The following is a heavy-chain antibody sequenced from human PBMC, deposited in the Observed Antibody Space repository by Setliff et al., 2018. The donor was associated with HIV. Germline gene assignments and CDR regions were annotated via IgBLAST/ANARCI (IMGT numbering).Heavy chain of an antibody. D-gene: IGHD3-16*02. Sequence: SGPTLVNPTQTLTLTCTFSGFSLTTSGVGVGWIRQPPGKALEWLALIYWDDDVRYNPSLKSRLTITKDTSRSQVDLTVSNLDPVDTATYFCVHVSFYREVYFDAWGQGILVTVSA. J-gene: IGHJ4*01. CDR1: GFSLTTSGVG. V-gene: IGHV2-5*02. CDR3: VHVSFYREVYFDA. CDR2: IYWDDDV.